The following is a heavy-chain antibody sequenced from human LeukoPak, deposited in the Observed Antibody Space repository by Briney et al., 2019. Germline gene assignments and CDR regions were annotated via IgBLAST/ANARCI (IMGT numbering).Heavy chain of an antibody. CDR1: GGSISSGGYY. CDR2: IYYSGST. CDR3: ASHGTSETYYRWFDP. D-gene: IGHD1-26*01. J-gene: IGHJ5*02. Sequence: SETLSLTCTVSGGSISSGGYYWSWIRQHPGKGLEWIGYIYYSGSTYHNPSLKSRVTISVDTSKNQFSLKLSSVTAADTAVYYCASHGTSETYYRWFDPWGQGTLVTVSS. V-gene: IGHV4-31*03.